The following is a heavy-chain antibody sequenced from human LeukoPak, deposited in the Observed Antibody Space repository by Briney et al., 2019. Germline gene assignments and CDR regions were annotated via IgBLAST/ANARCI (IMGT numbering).Heavy chain of an antibody. J-gene: IGHJ5*02. CDR2: ISSSSSYI. Sequence: GGSLRLSCAASGFTFSSYSMNWVRQAPGKGLEWVSSISSSSSYIYYADSVKGRFTISRDNAKNSLYLQMNSLRAEDTAVHYCARDLWGYCTNGVCLNWFDPWGQGTLVTVSS. V-gene: IGHV3-21*01. CDR3: ARDLWGYCTNGVCLNWFDP. CDR1: GFTFSSYS. D-gene: IGHD2-8*01.